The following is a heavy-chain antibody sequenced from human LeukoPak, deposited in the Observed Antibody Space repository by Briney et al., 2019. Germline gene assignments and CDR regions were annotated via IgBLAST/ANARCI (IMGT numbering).Heavy chain of an antibody. CDR3: AKDFCGGSCSNYYYYGMDV. CDR2: ISGSGGST. Sequence: GGSLRLSCAASGFTFSSYAMSWVRQAPGKGLEWVSAISGSGGSTYYADSVKGRFTISRDNSKNTLYLQMNSLGAEDTAVYYCAKDFCGGSCSNYYYYGMDVWGQGTTVTVSS. V-gene: IGHV3-23*01. D-gene: IGHD2-15*01. CDR1: GFTFSSYA. J-gene: IGHJ6*02.